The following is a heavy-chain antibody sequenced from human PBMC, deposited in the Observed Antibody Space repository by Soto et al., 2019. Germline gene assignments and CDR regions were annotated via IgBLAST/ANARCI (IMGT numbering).Heavy chain of an antibody. CDR2: ISGGGGTT. CDR1: GITFNIYA. J-gene: IGHJ5*02. V-gene: IGHV3-23*01. D-gene: IGHD2-2*01. CDR3: AKDISSYCSSTSCYDWFDP. Sequence: GESLKISCVASGITFNIYAMSWVRQPPGKGLEWVSAISGGGGTTYYADSVKGRFTISRDNSKNTLHLQMNSLRAEDTAVYYCAKDISSYCSSTSCYDWFDPWGQGTLVTVSS.